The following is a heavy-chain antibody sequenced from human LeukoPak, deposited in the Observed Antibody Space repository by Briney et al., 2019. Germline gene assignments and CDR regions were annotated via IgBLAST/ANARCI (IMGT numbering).Heavy chain of an antibody. CDR1: GFTFSSYA. CDR3: ARDGYCSSTSCLGWFDP. J-gene: IGHJ5*02. Sequence: GGSLRLSCAASGFTFSSYAMHWVRQAPGKGLEWVAVISYDGSNKYYADSVKGRFTISRDNSKNTLYLQMNSLRAEDTAEYYCARDGYCSSTSCLGWFDPWGQGTLVTVSS. D-gene: IGHD2-2*01. CDR2: ISYDGSNK. V-gene: IGHV3-30-3*01.